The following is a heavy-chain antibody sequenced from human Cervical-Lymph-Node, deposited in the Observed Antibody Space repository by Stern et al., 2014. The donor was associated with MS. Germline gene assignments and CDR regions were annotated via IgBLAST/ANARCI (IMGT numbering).Heavy chain of an antibody. Sequence: VQLVESGPGLVKPSQTLSLTCTVSGGSINIGDYYWSWIPPLPGKGLEWIGDISNIGGTSYNSSLKSTVSISVDTSKNQFSLNLNSMTAADTAVYYCAGGTVAGLFDFWGQGMLVTVSS. CDR1: GGSINIGDYY. V-gene: IGHV4-31*01. CDR3: AGGTVAGLFDF. D-gene: IGHD6-19*01. CDR2: ISNIGGT. J-gene: IGHJ4*02.